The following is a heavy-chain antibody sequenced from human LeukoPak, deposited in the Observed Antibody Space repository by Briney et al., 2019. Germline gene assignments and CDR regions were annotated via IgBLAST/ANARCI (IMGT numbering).Heavy chain of an antibody. CDR2: ISSSGSTI. V-gene: IGHV3-48*03. Sequence: PGGSLRLSCAASGFTFSSYEMNWVRQAPGKGLGWVSYISSSGSTIYYADSVKGRFTISRDNAKNSLYLQMNSLIAEDTAVYYCARVCSSGRLIWGQGTMVTVSS. D-gene: IGHD6-19*01. J-gene: IGHJ3*02. CDR3: ARVCSSGRLI. CDR1: GFTFSSYE.